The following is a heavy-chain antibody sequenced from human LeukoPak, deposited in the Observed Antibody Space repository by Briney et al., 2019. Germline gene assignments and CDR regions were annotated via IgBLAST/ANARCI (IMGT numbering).Heavy chain of an antibody. V-gene: IGHV4-4*07. CDR2: IYTSGST. CDR1: GGSISSYY. CDR3: AGCHYDILTGLPWYFDL. J-gene: IGHJ2*01. Sequence: SETLSLTCTVSGGSISSYYWSWIRQPAGKGLEWIGRIYTSGSTNYNPSLKSRVTMSVDTSKNQFSLKLSSVTAADTAVYYCAGCHYDILTGLPWYFDLWGRGTLVTVSS. D-gene: IGHD3-9*01.